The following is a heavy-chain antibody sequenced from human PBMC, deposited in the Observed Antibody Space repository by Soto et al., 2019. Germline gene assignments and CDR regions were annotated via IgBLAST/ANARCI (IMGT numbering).Heavy chain of an antibody. V-gene: IGHV4-34*01. J-gene: IGHJ4*02. D-gene: IGHD2-2*01. Sequence: QVQLQQWGAGLLKPSETLSLTCAVYGGSFSGYYWSWIRQPPGKGLEWIGEINHSGSTNYNPSLKSRVTISVDTSKNQFSLKLSSVTAADTAVYYCARVARVIVVVPAAHFVYWGQGTLVTVSS. CDR1: GGSFSGYY. CDR2: INHSGST. CDR3: ARVARVIVVVPAAHFVY.